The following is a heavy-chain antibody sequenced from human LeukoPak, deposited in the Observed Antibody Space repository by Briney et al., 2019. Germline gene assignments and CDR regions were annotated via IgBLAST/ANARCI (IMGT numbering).Heavy chain of an antibody. Sequence: GGSLRLSCAASGFTFSDYYMSWIRQAPGKGLEWVSYISGGGSTIYYADSVKGRFTISRDNSKNTLYLQMNSLRVEDTAVYYCAKHHRMAARLVYFDYWGQGTLVTVSS. J-gene: IGHJ4*02. V-gene: IGHV3-11*01. D-gene: IGHD6-6*01. CDR1: GFTFSDYY. CDR3: AKHHRMAARLVYFDY. CDR2: ISGGGSTI.